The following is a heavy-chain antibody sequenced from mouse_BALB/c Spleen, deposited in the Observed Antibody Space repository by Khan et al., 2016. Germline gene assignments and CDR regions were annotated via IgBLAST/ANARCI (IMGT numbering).Heavy chain of an antibody. V-gene: IGHV5-17*02. CDR3: ARGDY. CDR1: GFTFSRFG. Sequence: EVQAVESGGGLVQPGGSRKLSCAASGFTFSRFGMHWVRQAPGKGLEWVAYISGGSSTIYYADTLKGRFTISRDNPKNALFLQMTSLRSEDRAMYYCARGDYWGQGTTLTVSS. CDR2: ISGGSSTI. J-gene: IGHJ2*01.